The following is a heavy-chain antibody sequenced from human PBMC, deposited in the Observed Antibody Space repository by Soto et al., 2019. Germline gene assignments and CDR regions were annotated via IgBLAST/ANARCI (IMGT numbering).Heavy chain of an antibody. CDR2: IRSKSGGGTT. V-gene: IGHV3-15*07. CDR3: VADPPGASSFADY. J-gene: IGHJ4*02. Sequence: EVQLVDSGGGLVKPGGSLTLSCAASGFNFADAWMTWVRQAPGKGLEWVGRIRSKSGGGTTDYATPVNGRFSISRDDAKETLYLQMSSLRTDDTAVYFCVADPPGASSFADYWVQGILVTVSA. CDR1: GFNFADAW. D-gene: IGHD2-2*01.